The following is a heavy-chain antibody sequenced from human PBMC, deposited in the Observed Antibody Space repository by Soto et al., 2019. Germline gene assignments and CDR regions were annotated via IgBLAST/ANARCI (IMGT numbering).Heavy chain of an antibody. CDR1: GDSISSFY. Sequence: QVQLQESGPGLVKPSETLSLTCTVSGDSISSFYWTWIRQPPGKGLEWVGYIFSSGSTNYNHSLKSRVTISVDTSENQFSLKLTSLTAADTAVYYCARVGYCSSTPCWPIGYFEYWGQGTLVTVSS. CDR3: ARVGYCSSTPCWPIGYFEY. V-gene: IGHV4-59*01. CDR2: IFSSGST. D-gene: IGHD2-2*01. J-gene: IGHJ4*02.